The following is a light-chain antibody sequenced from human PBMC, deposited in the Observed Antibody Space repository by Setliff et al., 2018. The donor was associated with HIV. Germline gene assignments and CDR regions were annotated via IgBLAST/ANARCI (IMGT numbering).Light chain of an antibody. J-gene: IGLJ1*01. CDR1: SSDVGGYSY. V-gene: IGLV2-14*01. CDR2: EVR. CDR3: SSYASTNTPP. Sequence: QSALTQPASVSGSPGQSITISCTGTSSDVGGYSYVSWYQQHPGKAPKLIIYEVRNRPSGVSNRFSGSKSGNTASLTTSGLQAEDEADYYCSSYASTNTPPFGTGTKVTVL.